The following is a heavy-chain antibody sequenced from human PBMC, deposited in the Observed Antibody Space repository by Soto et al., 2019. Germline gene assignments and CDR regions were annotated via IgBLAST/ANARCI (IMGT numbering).Heavy chain of an antibody. V-gene: IGHV3-21*01. CDR2: ISSSSSYI. CDR1: GFTFSSYS. CDR3: ARDFRGSYRSCYFDY. Sequence: GGSLRLSCAASGFTFSSYSMNWVRQAPGKGLEWVSSISSSSSYIYYADSVKGRFTISRDNAKNSLYLQMNSLRAEDTAVYYCARDFRGSYRSCYFDYWGQGTLVTVSS. D-gene: IGHD3-16*02. J-gene: IGHJ4*02.